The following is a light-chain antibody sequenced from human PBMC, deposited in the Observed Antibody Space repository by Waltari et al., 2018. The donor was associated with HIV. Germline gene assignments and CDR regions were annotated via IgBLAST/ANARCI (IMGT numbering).Light chain of an antibody. CDR3: SSYTASSTLDVV. J-gene: IGLJ2*01. Sequence: QSALTQAASVSGSPGQSITISCTGSSRDIGAYTYVSWYQQHPDKVPQLVIYEVSNRPSGISNRFSGSKSGNTASLTISGLQADDEASYYCSSYTASSTLDVVFGGGTRLTVL. CDR1: SRDIGAYTY. V-gene: IGLV2-14*03. CDR2: EVS.